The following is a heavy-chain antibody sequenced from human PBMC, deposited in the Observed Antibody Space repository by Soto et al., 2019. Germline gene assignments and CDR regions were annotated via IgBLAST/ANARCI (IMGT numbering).Heavy chain of an antibody. V-gene: IGHV3-30-3*01. J-gene: IGHJ4*02. CDR2: ISYDGSNK. D-gene: IGHD3-10*01. CDR3: ARGGVGYYGYY. CDR1: GFTFSSYA. Sequence: QVQLVESGGGVVQPGRSLRLSCAASGFTFSSYAMHWVRQAPGKGLEWVAVISYDGSNKYYADSVKGRFTISRDNSKNTLYLQMNSLRAEDTALYYCARGGVGYYGYYWGQGTLVTVSS.